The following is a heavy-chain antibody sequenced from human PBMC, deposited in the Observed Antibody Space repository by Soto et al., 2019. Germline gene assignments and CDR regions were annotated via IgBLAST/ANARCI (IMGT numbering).Heavy chain of an antibody. CDR1: GFTFSSYG. Sequence: ESGGGVVQPGRSLRLSCAASGFTFSSYGMHWVRQAPGKGLEWVAVIWYDGSNKYYADSVKGRFTISRDNSKNTLYLQMNSLRAEDTAVYYCARGSYCTNGVCYTELDYYYYGMDVWGQGTTVTVSS. J-gene: IGHJ6*02. CDR3: ARGSYCTNGVCYTELDYYYYGMDV. V-gene: IGHV3-33*01. D-gene: IGHD2-8*01. CDR2: IWYDGSNK.